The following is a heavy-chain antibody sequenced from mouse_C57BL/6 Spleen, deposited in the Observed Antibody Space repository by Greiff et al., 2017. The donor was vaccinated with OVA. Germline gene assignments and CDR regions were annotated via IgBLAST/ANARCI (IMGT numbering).Heavy chain of an antibody. CDR1: GYTFTDYY. V-gene: IGHV1-26*01. CDR3: ASGAAQALFAY. J-gene: IGHJ3*01. CDR2: INPNNGGT. Sequence: VQLQQSGPELVKPGASVKISCKASGYTFTDYYMNWVKQSHGKSLEWIGDINPNNGGTSYNQKFKGKATLTVDKSSSTAYMELRSLTSEDSAVYYCASGAAQALFAYWGQGTLVTVSA. D-gene: IGHD3-2*02.